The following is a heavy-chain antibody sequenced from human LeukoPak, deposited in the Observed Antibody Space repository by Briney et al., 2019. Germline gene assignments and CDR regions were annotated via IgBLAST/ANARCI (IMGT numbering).Heavy chain of an antibody. V-gene: IGHV3-53*01. J-gene: IGHJ6*03. CDR3: ARDRYYDSSGYVPYYYMDV. CDR1: GGSISSGDYY. CDR2: IYSGGST. Sequence: LSLTCTVSGGSISSGDYYWSWVRQAPGKGLEWVSVIYSGGSTYYADSVKGRFTISRDNSKNTLYLQMNSLRAQDTAVYYCARDRYYDSSGYVPYYYMDVWGKGTTVTVSS. D-gene: IGHD3-22*01.